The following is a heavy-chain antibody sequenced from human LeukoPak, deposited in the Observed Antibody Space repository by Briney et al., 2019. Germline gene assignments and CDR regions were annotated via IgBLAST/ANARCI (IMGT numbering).Heavy chain of an antibody. J-gene: IGHJ4*02. CDR2: IRYDGSNK. V-gene: IGHV3-30*02. D-gene: IGHD6-6*01. CDR3: AKDLRDVYSSSSVVGVDY. CDR1: GFTFSSYG. Sequence: PGGSLRLSCAASGFTFSSYGMHWVRQAPGKGLEWVAFIRYDGSNKYYADSVKGRFTISRDNSKNTLYLQMNSLRAEDTAVYYCAKDLRDVYSSSSVVGVDYWGQGTLVTVSS.